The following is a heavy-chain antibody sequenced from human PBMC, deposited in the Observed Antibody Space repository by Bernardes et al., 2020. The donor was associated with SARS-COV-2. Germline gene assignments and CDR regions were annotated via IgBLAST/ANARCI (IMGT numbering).Heavy chain of an antibody. Sequence: AAVKVSCKASGYTFTGYYMHWVRQAPGQGLEWMGWINPNSGGTNYAQKFQGRVTMTRDTSISTAYMELSRLRSDDTAVYYCARRQWLAQDTFDYWGQGNLVTVSS. CDR1: GYTFTGYY. D-gene: IGHD6-19*01. J-gene: IGHJ4*02. CDR2: INPNSGGT. V-gene: IGHV1-2*02. CDR3: ARRQWLAQDTFDY.